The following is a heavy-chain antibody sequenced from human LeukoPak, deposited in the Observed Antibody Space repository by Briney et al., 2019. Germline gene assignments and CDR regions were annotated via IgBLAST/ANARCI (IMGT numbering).Heavy chain of an antibody. D-gene: IGHD2-15*01. V-gene: IGHV1-69*13. CDR1: GYTFTSYA. J-gene: IGHJ6*03. CDR2: IIPIFGTA. CDR3: ATRYCSGGSCPNYYYYYMDV. Sequence: GASVKVSCKASGYTFTSYAISWVRQAPGQGLEWMGGIIPIFGTANNAQKFQGRVTITADESTSTAYMELSSLRSEDTAVYYCATRYCSGGSCPNYYYYYMDVWGKGTTVTISS.